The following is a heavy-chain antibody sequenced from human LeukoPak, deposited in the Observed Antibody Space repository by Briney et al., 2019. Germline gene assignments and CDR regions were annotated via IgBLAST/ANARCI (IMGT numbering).Heavy chain of an antibody. J-gene: IGHJ6*03. CDR3: ARDHSNDFWSGSGPLYYMDV. V-gene: IGHV1-2*02. CDR2: INPNSGGT. CDR1: GYTFTGYY. Sequence: ASVKVPCKASGYTFTGYYMHWVRQAPGQGLEWMGWINPNSGGTNYAQKFQGRVTMTRDTSISTAYMELSRLRSDDTAVYYCARDHSNDFWSGSGPLYYMDVWGKGTTVTVSS. D-gene: IGHD3-3*01.